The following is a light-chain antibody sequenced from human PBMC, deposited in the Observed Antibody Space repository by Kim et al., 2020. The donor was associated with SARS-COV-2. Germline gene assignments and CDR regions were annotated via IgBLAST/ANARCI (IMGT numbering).Light chain of an antibody. CDR1: SSDVGGYNY. V-gene: IGLV2-14*03. J-gene: IGLJ3*02. CDR3: SSYTISSALL. CDR2: DVS. Sequence: GQSITISCTGTSSDVGGYNYVSWYQQHPGKAPKLMIYDVSNRPSGVSNRFSGSKSGNTASLTISGLQAEDEADYYCSSYTISSALLFGGWTKVTVL.